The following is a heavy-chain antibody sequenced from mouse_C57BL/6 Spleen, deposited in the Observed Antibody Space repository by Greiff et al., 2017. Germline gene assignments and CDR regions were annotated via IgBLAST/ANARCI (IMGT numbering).Heavy chain of an antibody. D-gene: IGHD1-1*01. Sequence: QVQLQQPGAELVKPGASVKLSCKASGYTFTSYWMHWVKQRPGRGLEWIGRIDPNSGGTKYNEKFKSQATLTVDKPSSTAYMQLSSLTSEDSAVYYCARSFTGSSPWFAYWGQGTLVTVSA. V-gene: IGHV1-72*01. CDR1: GYTFTSYW. J-gene: IGHJ3*01. CDR3: ARSFTGSSPWFAY. CDR2: IDPNSGGT.